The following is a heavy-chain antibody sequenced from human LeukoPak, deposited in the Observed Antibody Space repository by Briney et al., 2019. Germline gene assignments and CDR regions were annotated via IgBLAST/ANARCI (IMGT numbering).Heavy chain of an antibody. CDR2: IIPIFGTA. V-gene: IGHV1-69*06. CDR3: ARDGSGSYYSRPFDY. J-gene: IGHJ4*02. Sequence: SVKVSCKASGYTFTSYGISWVRQAPGQGLEWMGVIIPIFGTAKYAQKFQGRVTITADKSTSTAYMELSSLRYEDTAVYYCARDGSGSYYSRPFDYWGQGTLVTVSS. CDR1: GYTFTSYG. D-gene: IGHD3-10*01.